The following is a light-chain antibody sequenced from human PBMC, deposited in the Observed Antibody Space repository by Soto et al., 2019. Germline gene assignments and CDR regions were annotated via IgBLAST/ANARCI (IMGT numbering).Light chain of an antibody. CDR1: RSVGSNY. V-gene: IGKV3-20*01. Sequence: EVVLMQSPGTLSLSPGEGATLSCRASRSVGSNYLAWYHQRPGQAPRLLIYASSTRATGIPDRFSGSASGTDFTLAISRLEPEDFGVYSCQHYGTSITFGQGTRLEIK. CDR3: QHYGTSIT. CDR2: ASS. J-gene: IGKJ5*01.